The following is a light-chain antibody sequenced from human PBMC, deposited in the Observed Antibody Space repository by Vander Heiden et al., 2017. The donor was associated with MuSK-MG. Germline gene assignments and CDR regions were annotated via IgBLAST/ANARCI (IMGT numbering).Light chain of an antibody. CDR2: DDS. V-gene: IGLV3-21*02. Sequence: SYVLTQPPSVSVAPGQTATIPCGGNNIGRKSVHWYQRKPGQAPVLVVYDDSDRPSGIPERFSGSNSGNTAKLTISTVEAGDEADYDCQVWDTVSDHLGVCGGGTKLTVL. J-gene: IGLJ3*02. CDR3: QVWDTVSDHLGV. CDR1: NIGRKS.